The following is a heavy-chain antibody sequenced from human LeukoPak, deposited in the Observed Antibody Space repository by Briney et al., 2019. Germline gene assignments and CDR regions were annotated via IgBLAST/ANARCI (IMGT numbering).Heavy chain of an antibody. J-gene: IGHJ4*02. CDR3: ARERAAIYFDY. V-gene: IGHV1-69*05. CDR2: TIPRFGTA. Sequence: SVKVSCKSSGGTFSSYANSWVRQAPGQGLEWMGRTIPRFGTASYAQQYEGRVTSTTDDSTSTAYRQLSSLRSEDTDVYYCARERAAIYFDYWGKGTLVTVCS. CDR1: GGTFSSYA. D-gene: IGHD2-2*02.